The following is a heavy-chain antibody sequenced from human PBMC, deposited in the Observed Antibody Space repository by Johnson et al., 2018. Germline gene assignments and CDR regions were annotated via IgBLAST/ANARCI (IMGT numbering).Heavy chain of an antibody. CDR3: GGGESDNYYYYDMDV. CDR1: GFTFSSYS. D-gene: IGHD3-16*01. CDR2: ISGSGGST. V-gene: IGHV3-23*04. J-gene: IGHJ6*03. Sequence: VQLVQSGGGLGQPGGSLRLSCAASGFTFSSYSMTWVRQAPGKGLEWVSTISGSGGSTYYADSVKGRFTISRDNSKNTLYLQMNSLRAEDTAEYYCGGGESDNYYYYDMDVWGKGTTVTVSS.